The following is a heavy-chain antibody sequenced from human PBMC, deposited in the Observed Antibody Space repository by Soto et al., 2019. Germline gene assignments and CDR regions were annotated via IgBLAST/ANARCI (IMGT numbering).Heavy chain of an antibody. V-gene: IGHV1-2*04. CDR2: INPNSGGT. Sequence: QVQLVQSGAEVKKPGASVKVSCKASGYTFTGYYMHWVRQAPGQGLEWMGWINPNSGGTNYAQKFQGCVTMTMDTSISTAYMELSRLRSDDTAVYYCARAHCGGDCYSGVDHWGQGTLVTVSS. D-gene: IGHD2-21*02. CDR1: GYTFTGYY. CDR3: ARAHCGGDCYSGVDH. J-gene: IGHJ4*02.